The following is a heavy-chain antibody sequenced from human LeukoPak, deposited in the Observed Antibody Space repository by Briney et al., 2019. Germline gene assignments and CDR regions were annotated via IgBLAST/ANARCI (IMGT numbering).Heavy chain of an antibody. Sequence: SETLSLTCTVSGDSISSYYWNWIRQPPGKGLEWIGHIHFSGDTNYNPSLKSRVTIPLDSAKNQFSLRLISVTAADTAVYYCARRVQMSSASATSNTWLDPWGQGTLVSVSP. CDR3: ARRVQMSSASATSNTWLDP. CDR2: IHFSGDT. J-gene: IGHJ5*02. D-gene: IGHD3-10*01. V-gene: IGHV4-59*01. CDR1: GDSISSYY.